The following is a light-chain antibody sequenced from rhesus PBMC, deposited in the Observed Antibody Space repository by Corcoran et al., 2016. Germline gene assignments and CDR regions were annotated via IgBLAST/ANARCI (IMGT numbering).Light chain of an antibody. CDR2: KAS. Sequence: DIQMTQSPSSLSASVGDTVIITCRASQGISSWLAWYQQKPGKAPQLLIYKASSLQRGVPLRFGGSGSGTDFTLTISSLQSEDCATYYCQQYSSRPLYSFGQGTKVEIK. CDR3: QQYSSRPLYS. V-gene: IGKV1-22*01. J-gene: IGKJ2*01. CDR1: QGISSW.